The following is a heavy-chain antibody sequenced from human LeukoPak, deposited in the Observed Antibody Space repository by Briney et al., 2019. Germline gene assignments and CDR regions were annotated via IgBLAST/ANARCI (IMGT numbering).Heavy chain of an antibody. V-gene: IGHV3-23*01. CDR1: GFTFSSYA. D-gene: IGHD1-26*01. CDR2: ISGSGGST. Sequence: GGSLRISCAASGFTFSSYAMSWVRQAPGKGLEWVSAISGSGGSTYYADSVKGRFTISRDNSKNTLYLQMNSLRAGDTAVYYCARSIVGAIRGAAFDIWGQGTMVTVSS. J-gene: IGHJ3*02. CDR3: ARSIVGAIRGAAFDI.